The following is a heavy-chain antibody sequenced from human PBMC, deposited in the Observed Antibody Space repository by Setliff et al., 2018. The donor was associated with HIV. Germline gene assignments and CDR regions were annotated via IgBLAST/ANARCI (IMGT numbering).Heavy chain of an antibody. CDR2: IYSSGST. V-gene: IGHV4-59*11. CDR3: ARGRLYGVVDY. D-gene: IGHD3-10*01. Sequence: SETLSLTCTVSGASISSHYWTWIRQPPGKGLEWIGSIYSSGSTNYNPSLKSRLTISLDTSENQLSLKFNSVTAADTAVYFCARGRLYGVVDYWGQGTLVTVSS. J-gene: IGHJ4*02. CDR1: GASISSHY.